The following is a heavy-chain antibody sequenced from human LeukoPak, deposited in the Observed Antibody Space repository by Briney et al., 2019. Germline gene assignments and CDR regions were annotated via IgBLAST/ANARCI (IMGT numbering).Heavy chain of an antibody. CDR3: ARGLMMAVAGRGEFHY. CDR2: IYYSGST. Sequence: PETLSLTRTVSGGSISSYYWSWIRQPPGEGLEWSGYIYYSGSTNYNPSLKSRVTISVDTSKNQFSLKLSSVTAADTAVYYCARGLMMAVAGRGEFHYWGQGTLVTVSS. V-gene: IGHV4-59*01. J-gene: IGHJ4*02. CDR1: GGSISSYY. D-gene: IGHD6-13*01.